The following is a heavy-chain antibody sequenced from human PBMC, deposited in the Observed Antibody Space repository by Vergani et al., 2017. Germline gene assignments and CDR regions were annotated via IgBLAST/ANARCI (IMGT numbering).Heavy chain of an antibody. D-gene: IGHD2-15*01. Sequence: EVQLLESGGGLVQPGGSLRLSCGASGFTFSSYAMTWVRQAPGKGLEWVSAISGSGGNTFYTDSVKGRFTISRDNSKDTLYLQMNSLRVEDTAIYYCATAREPNCKGCNCYSYYYGLYLWGQGTTVTVSS. CDR2: ISGSGGNT. V-gene: IGHV3-23*01. CDR3: ATAREPNCKGCNCYSYYYGLYL. CDR1: GFTFSSYA. J-gene: IGHJ6*02.